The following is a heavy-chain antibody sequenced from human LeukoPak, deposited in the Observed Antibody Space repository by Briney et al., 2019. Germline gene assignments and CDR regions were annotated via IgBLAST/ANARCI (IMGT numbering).Heavy chain of an antibody. CDR1: GGSISTYY. J-gene: IGHJ4*02. CDR2: INHSGST. Sequence: SETLSLTCAVSGGSISTYYWSWIRQPPGEGLEWIGEINHSGSTNYNPSLKSRVTISVDTSKNQFSLKLSSVTAADTAVYYCATTLKAAASYWGQGTLVTVSS. V-gene: IGHV4-34*01. CDR3: ATTLKAAASY. D-gene: IGHD6-13*01.